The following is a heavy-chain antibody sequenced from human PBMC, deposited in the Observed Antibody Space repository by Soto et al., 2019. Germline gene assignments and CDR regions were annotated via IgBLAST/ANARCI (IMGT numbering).Heavy chain of an antibody. CDR2: IIPIFGTA. Sequence: QVQLVQSGAEVKKPGSSVKVSCKASGGTFSSYAISWVRQAPGQGLEWMGGIIPIFGTANYAQKFQGRVTITADESTSTAYMELSRLRSEYTAVYSCARLVQSSGWPSPHDWFDTWGQGPLVTVSP. CDR1: GGTFSSYA. CDR3: ARLVQSSGWPSPHDWFDT. V-gene: IGHV1-69*12. J-gene: IGHJ5*02. D-gene: IGHD6-19*01.